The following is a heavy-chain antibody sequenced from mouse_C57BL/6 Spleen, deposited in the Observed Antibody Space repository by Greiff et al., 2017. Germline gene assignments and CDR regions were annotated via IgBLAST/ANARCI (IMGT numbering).Heavy chain of an antibody. V-gene: IGHV1-72*01. CDR3: ARSGDAMDY. Sequence: QVQLQQSGAELVKPGASVKLSCKASGYTFTSYWMHWVQQRPGRGLEWIGRIAPNSGGTKYNEKFKSKATLTVDKPSSTAYMQLSSLTSEDSAVYYCARSGDAMDYWGQGTSVTVSS. CDR2: IAPNSGGT. D-gene: IGHD4-1*01. J-gene: IGHJ4*01. CDR1: GYTFTSYW.